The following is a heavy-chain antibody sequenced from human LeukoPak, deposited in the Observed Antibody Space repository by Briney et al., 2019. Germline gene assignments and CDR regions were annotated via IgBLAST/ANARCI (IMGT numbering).Heavy chain of an antibody. CDR1: GFTFSTYT. V-gene: IGHV3-21*01. D-gene: IGHD2-15*01. Sequence: GGSLRLSCAASGFTFSTYTINWVRQAPGKGLEWVSSISGAATYIYYADSLQGRFTISIDNTENSLYLQMTSLRAEDTAVYYCARDLRAGYCDGGACYSGLDYWGQGTLVTVSS. CDR3: ARDLRAGYCDGGACYSGLDY. J-gene: IGHJ4*02. CDR2: ISGAATYI.